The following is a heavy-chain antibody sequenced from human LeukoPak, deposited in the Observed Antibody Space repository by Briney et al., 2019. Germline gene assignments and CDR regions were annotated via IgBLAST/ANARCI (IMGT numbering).Heavy chain of an antibody. V-gene: IGHV3-15*01. Sequence: GGSLRLSCAASGFTFSIAWMSWVREAPGKSVEWVGRIKSRGDGETRDYAAPVTDRFIISSDDSKNTLYLQMNSLRTEDTDIYYCAAVGEWLSNAFNTWGQGTMVTVSA. D-gene: IGHD3-3*01. CDR3: AAVGEWLSNAFNT. J-gene: IGHJ3*02. CDR2: IKSRGDGETR. CDR1: GFTFSIAW.